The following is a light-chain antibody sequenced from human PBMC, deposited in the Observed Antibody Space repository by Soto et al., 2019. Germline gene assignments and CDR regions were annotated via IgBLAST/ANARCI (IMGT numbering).Light chain of an antibody. Sequence: QAVVTQEPSLTVSPVGTVTLTCGSSTGAVTSGHYPYWFQQKPGQAPRTLIYDTSNKHSWTPARFSGSLLGGKAALTLSGAQPEDEAEYYCLLSYSGARLVVFGGGTKVTVL. CDR3: LLSYSGARLVV. V-gene: IGLV7-46*01. CDR2: DTS. J-gene: IGLJ2*01. CDR1: TGAVTSGHY.